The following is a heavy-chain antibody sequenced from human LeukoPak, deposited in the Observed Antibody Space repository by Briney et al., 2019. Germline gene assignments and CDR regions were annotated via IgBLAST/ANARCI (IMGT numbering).Heavy chain of an antibody. Sequence: GGSLRLSCAASGFTFSSYNMSWVRQGPGKGLEWVANINEDGSEKYYVDSVKGRFTISRDNAKNSLYLQMNSLRAEDTAVYYCARGGRGFDPWGQGTLVTVSS. CDR2: INEDGSEK. V-gene: IGHV3-7*01. CDR3: ARGGRGFDP. CDR1: GFTFSSYN. J-gene: IGHJ5*02.